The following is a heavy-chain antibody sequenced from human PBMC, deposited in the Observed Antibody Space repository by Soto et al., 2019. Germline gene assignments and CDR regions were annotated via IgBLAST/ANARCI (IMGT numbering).Heavy chain of an antibody. Sequence: QVHLVQYGAEVKKPGASVKVSCRSSGYTFTSNAIHWVRQAPGQSLEWMGWVNAGYGDTKYLQNFQCRVTLSSDTSASTVYMELNSLRAEDTAVYYCARGAHTYGYVFDYWGQGSLVTVSS. J-gene: IGHJ4*02. CDR1: GYTFTSNA. CDR2: VNAGYGDT. D-gene: IGHD5-18*01. V-gene: IGHV1-3*01. CDR3: ARGAHTYGYVFDY.